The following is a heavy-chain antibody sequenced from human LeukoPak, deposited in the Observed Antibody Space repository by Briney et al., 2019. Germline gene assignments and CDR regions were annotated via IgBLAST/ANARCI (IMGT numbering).Heavy chain of an antibody. CDR2: IIPIFGTA. D-gene: IGHD3-10*01. CDR1: GGTFSSYA. Sequence: ASVKVSCKASGGTFSSYAISWVRQAPGQGLEWMGGIIPIFGTANYAQKFQGRVTITADESTSTAYMELSSLRSEDTAVYYCARDRSLGELSLDYWGQGTLVTVSS. CDR3: ARDRSLGELSLDY. V-gene: IGHV1-69*13. J-gene: IGHJ4*02.